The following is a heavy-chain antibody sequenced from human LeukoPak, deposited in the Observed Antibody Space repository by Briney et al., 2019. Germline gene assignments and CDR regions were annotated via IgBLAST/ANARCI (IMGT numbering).Heavy chain of an antibody. J-gene: IGHJ4*02. CDR1: GFTFSNYW. CDR3: ARGEYQLPQR. CDR2: IKQDGSEK. V-gene: IGHV3-7*01. D-gene: IGHD2-2*01. Sequence: PGGSLILSCAASGFTFSNYWMSRVRQAPGKGLEWVANIKQDGSEKYYVDSVKGRFTISRDNAKNSLYLQMNSLRAEDTAVYYCARGEYQLPQRRGQGTLVTVSS.